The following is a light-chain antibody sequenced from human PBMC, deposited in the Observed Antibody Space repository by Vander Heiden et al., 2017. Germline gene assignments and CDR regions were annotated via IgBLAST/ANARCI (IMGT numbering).Light chain of an antibody. V-gene: IGLV2-18*02. CDR3: SSFTVSGAWL. J-gene: IGLJ3*02. CDR2: EVR. CDR1: SSDVGSYHR. Sequence: QSALTQPPSVSGSPGQSVTISCTGSSSDVGSYHRVSWYQQTPGTDPKLMIYEVRNRPSGVPDRLSGSKSDNTESLTISGLQPEDEADDYCSSFTVSGAWLFGGGTKLTVL.